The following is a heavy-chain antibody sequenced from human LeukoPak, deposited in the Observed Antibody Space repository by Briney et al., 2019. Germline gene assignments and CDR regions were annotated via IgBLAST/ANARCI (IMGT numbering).Heavy chain of an antibody. CDR1: GGSISSSTYF. CDR2: IYHTGTT. J-gene: IGHJ4*02. Sequence: PSETLSLTCSVPGGSISSSTYFWGWIRQPPGKGLEWIGTIYHTGTTYYNPSLQSRVTISVDTSKNQFSLKLSSVTAADTAVYYCARADGYNAFDYWGQGTLVTVSS. CDR3: ARADGYNAFDY. D-gene: IGHD5-24*01. V-gene: IGHV4-39*07.